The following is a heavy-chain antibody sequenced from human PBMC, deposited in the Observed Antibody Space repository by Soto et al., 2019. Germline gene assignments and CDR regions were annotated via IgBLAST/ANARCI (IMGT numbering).Heavy chain of an antibody. Sequence: GESLKISCKGSGYSFTSYWISWVRQMPGKGLEWMGRIDPSDSYTNYSPSFQGHVTISADKSISTAYLQWSSLKASDTAMYYCARRGFWSGYSQGMDVWGQGTTVTVS. D-gene: IGHD3-3*01. V-gene: IGHV5-10-1*01. J-gene: IGHJ6*02. CDR2: IDPSDSYT. CDR1: GYSFTSYW. CDR3: ARRGFWSGYSQGMDV.